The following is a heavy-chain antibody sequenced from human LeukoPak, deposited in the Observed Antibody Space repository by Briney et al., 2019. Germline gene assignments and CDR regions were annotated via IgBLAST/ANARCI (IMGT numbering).Heavy chain of an antibody. J-gene: IGHJ6*02. Sequence: GGSLRLSCAASGFTFSSFGMNWVRQAPGKGLEWVSYISDSSSLTYYADSVKGRFTIPRDNAKNSLSLQLNSLRDEDTAVYFCAKVIRGGYGVDVWGQGTTVTVSS. CDR1: GFTFSSFG. CDR3: AKVIRGGYGVDV. CDR2: ISDSSSLT. V-gene: IGHV3-48*02. D-gene: IGHD3-10*01.